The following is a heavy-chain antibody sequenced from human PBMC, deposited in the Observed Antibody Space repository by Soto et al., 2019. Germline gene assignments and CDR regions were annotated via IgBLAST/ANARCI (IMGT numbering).Heavy chain of an antibody. D-gene: IGHD4-17*01. Sequence: QVQLVQSGAEVKKPGSSVKVSCKASGGTFSSYAISWVRQAPGQGLEWMGGIIPIFGTANYAQKFQGRVTITADESTSSAYMELSSLRSEDTAVYYCARWAHYARNLNNWFDPWGQGTLVTVSS. V-gene: IGHV1-69*01. J-gene: IGHJ5*02. CDR3: ARWAHYARNLNNWFDP. CDR2: IIPIFGTA. CDR1: GGTFSSYA.